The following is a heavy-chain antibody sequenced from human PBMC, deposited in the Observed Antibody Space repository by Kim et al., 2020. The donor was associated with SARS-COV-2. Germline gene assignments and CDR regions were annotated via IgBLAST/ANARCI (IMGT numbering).Heavy chain of an antibody. CDR1: GGPSGQYY. D-gene: IGHD5-12*01. CDR3: LPIYCGYPDFDH. Sequence: SETLSLTCAVYGGPSGQYYWSWIRQPPGKGLEWIAEVTHIGRTHYNPSLMSRATISIEMSKNHFSRTLRSVTAADTATYYCLPIYCGYPDFDHWGQGTLV. CDR2: VTHIGRT. J-gene: IGHJ4*02. V-gene: IGHV4-34*01.